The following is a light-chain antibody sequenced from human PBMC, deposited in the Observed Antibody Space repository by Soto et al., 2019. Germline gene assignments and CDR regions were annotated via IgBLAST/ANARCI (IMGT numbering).Light chain of an antibody. CDR1: QSVSSSY. V-gene: IGKV3-20*01. J-gene: IGKJ4*01. CDR2: GAS. Sequence: EIVLTQSPGTLSLSPGERATLSCRASQSVSSSYLAWYQQKPGQAPRLLIYGASSRATGIPDRSSGSGSGTDFTLTITRLEPEDFAVYHCQQYTPSPLTSVCGTQVNIK. CDR3: QQYTPSPLT.